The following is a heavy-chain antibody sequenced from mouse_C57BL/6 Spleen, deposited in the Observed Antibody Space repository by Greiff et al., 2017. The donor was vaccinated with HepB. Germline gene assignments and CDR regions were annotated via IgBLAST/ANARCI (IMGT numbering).Heavy chain of an antibody. CDR3: ARNYGPYWYFDV. CDR2: IDPSDSYT. V-gene: IGHV1-69*01. J-gene: IGHJ1*03. CDR1: GYTFTSYW. Sequence: VQLQQPGAELVMPGASVKLSCKASGYTFTSYWMHWVKQRPGQGLEWIGEIDPSDSYTNYNQKFKGKSTLTVDKSSSTAYMQLSSLTSEDSAVYYCARNYGPYWYFDVWGTWTTVTVSS. D-gene: IGHD1-1*01.